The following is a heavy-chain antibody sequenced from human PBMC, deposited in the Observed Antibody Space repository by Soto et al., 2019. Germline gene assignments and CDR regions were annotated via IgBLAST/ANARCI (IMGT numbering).Heavy chain of an antibody. D-gene: IGHD6-13*01. CDR2: IYYSGST. V-gene: IGHV4-31*03. Sequence: QVQLQESGPGLVKPSQTLSLTCTVSGGSISSGGYYWNWIRQHPGKGLEWIGYIYYSGSTYYNPSLKSRVTISVDTSKNQFSLKLSSVTAADTAVYYCARATSGSWYLYYYGMDVWGQGTTVTVSS. CDR1: GGSISSGGYY. CDR3: ARATSGSWYLYYYGMDV. J-gene: IGHJ6*02.